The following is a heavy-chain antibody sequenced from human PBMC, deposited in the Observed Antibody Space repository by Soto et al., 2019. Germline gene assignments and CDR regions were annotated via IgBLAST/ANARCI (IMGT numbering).Heavy chain of an antibody. CDR1: GGSFSGYY. CDR3: ARQYCSGGSCYSRYAVDL. CDR2: INHSGST. V-gene: IGHV4-34*01. J-gene: IGHJ3*01. D-gene: IGHD2-15*01. Sequence: QVQLQQWGAGLLKPSDTLSLTCAVYGGSFSGYYWSWIRQPPGKGLEWIGEINHSGSTNYNPSLNSRVTIAVDTSKNHFSLKLSSVTAADTAVYYCARQYCSGGSCYSRYAVDLWGQGTMVTVSS.